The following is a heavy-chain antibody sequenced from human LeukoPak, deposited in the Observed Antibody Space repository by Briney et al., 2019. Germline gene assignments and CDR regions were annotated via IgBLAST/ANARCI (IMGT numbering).Heavy chain of an antibody. J-gene: IGHJ4*02. V-gene: IGHV3-23*01. Sequence: PGGSLRLSCAASGFTFNGYGMSWVRQAPGKGLEWVSAISPTGAGTYYADSVKGLFTISRDNSKNTLYLQMNSLRTEDTAVYYCARGSVGATYYFDYWGQGTLVTVSS. D-gene: IGHD1-26*01. CDR3: ARGSVGATYYFDY. CDR2: ISPTGAGT. CDR1: GFTFNGYG.